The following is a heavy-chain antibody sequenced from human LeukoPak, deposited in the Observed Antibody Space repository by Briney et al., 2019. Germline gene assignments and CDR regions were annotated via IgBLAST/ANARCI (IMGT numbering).Heavy chain of an antibody. CDR1: GGSISSGTYY. V-gene: IGHV4-61*02. CDR2: IYTSGIT. Sequence: SETLSLTCTVSGGSISSGTYYWYWLRQPAGKGLEWIGRIYTSGITNYNPSLKSRVTISVDTSKNQFSLKLTSVTASDTAVYCCARLPDPWGQGTLVTVSS. CDR3: ARLPDP. J-gene: IGHJ5*02.